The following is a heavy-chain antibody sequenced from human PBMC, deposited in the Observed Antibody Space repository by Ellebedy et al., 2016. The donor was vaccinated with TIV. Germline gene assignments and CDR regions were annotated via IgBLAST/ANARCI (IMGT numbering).Heavy chain of an antibody. CDR1: GFTFSSYG. Sequence: PGGSLRLSCAASGFTFSSYGMHWVRQAPGKGLEWVAGIWYDGSNKYYADSVKGRFTIFRDNSKNTLYLQMNSLRAEDTAVYYCARGGLNYWYFDLWGRGTLVTVSS. D-gene: IGHD1-26*01. CDR2: IWYDGSNK. CDR3: ARGGLNYWYFDL. V-gene: IGHV3-33*01. J-gene: IGHJ2*01.